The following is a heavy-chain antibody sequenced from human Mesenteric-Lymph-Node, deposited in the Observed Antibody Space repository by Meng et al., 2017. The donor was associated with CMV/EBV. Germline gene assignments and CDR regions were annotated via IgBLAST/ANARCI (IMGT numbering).Heavy chain of an antibody. CDR3: AATGYSYSSTLYFQH. CDR2: IKQDGSEK. D-gene: IGHD5-18*01. V-gene: IGHV3-7*01. Sequence: ESLKISCAASGFTFSSYWMSWVRQAPGKGLEWVANIKQDGSEKYYVDSVKGRFTISRDNAKNSLYLQMNSLRAEDTAVYYCAATGYSYSSTLYFQHWGQGTLVTVSS. CDR1: GFTFSSYW. J-gene: IGHJ1*01.